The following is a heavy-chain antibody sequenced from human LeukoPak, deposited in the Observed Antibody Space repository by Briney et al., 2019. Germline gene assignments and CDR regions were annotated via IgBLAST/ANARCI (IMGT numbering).Heavy chain of an antibody. D-gene: IGHD2-2*01. CDR1: GGSISSYY. CDR3: ARGLPATASY. J-gene: IGHJ4*02. Sequence: SETLSLTCTVSGGSISSYYWSWIRQPPGKGLEWIGYIYYSGSTNYNPSLKSRVTISVDASKNQFSLKLSSVTAADTAVYYCARGLPATASYWGQGTLVTVSS. CDR2: IYYSGST. V-gene: IGHV4-59*01.